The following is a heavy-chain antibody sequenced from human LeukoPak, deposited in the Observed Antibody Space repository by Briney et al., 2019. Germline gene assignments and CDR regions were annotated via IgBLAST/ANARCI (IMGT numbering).Heavy chain of an antibody. CDR3: ARDLSYSSGWPKYYFDY. V-gene: IGHV3-21*01. CDR1: GFTFSSYW. CDR2: ISSSSSYI. D-gene: IGHD6-19*01. Sequence: GGSLRLSCAASGFTFSSYWMSWVRQAPGKGLEWVSSISSSSSYIYYADSVKGRFTISRDNAKNSLYLQMNSLRAEDTAVYYCARDLSYSSGWPKYYFDYWGQGTLVTVSS. J-gene: IGHJ4*02.